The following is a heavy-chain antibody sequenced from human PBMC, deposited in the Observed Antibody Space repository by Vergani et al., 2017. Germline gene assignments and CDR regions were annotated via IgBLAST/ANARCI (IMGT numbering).Heavy chain of an antibody. D-gene: IGHD1-26*01. Sequence: VQLVESGGGLVQPGGSLRLSCTASGFTFSNYWMQWVRQAQGKGLMWVSRINSDGDSTSYADSVKGRFTISRDNAKNTLYLQMDSLRAEDTAVYYWARDGWELLDYFYYMDVWGKGTTVTVSS. CDR1: GFTFSNYW. CDR3: ARDGWELLDYFYYMDV. CDR2: INSDGDST. J-gene: IGHJ6*03. V-gene: IGHV3-74*01.